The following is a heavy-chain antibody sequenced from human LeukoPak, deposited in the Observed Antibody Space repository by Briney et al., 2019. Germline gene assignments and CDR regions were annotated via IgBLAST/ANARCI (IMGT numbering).Heavy chain of an antibody. D-gene: IGHD3-9*01. CDR1: GGTFSSYA. V-gene: IGHV1-69*01. Sequence: SVRVSCKASGGTFSSYAISWVRQAPGQGLEWMGGIIPIFGTANYAQKFQGRVTITADESTSTAYMELSSLRSEDTAVYYCARYYDIFTGSHNWFDPWGQGTLVTVSS. CDR3: ARYYDIFTGSHNWFDP. J-gene: IGHJ5*02. CDR2: IIPIFGTA.